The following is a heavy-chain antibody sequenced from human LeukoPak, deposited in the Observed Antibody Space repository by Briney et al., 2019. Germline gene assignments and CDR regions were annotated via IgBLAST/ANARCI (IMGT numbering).Heavy chain of an antibody. J-gene: IGHJ4*02. CDR1: GYTFTSYA. V-gene: IGHV7-4-1*02. D-gene: IGHD5-18*01. CDR2: INTNTGNP. Sequence: GASVKVSCKASGYTFTSYAMNWVRLAPGQGLEWMGWINTNTGNPTYAQGFTGRFVFSLDTSVSTAYLQISSLKAEDTAVYYCAREQAPIRDPAMVTVFDYWGQGTLVTVSS. CDR3: AREQAPIRDPAMVTVFDY.